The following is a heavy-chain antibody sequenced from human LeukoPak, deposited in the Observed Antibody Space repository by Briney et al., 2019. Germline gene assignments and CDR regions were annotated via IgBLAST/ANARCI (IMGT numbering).Heavy chain of an antibody. CDR3: ARGGASYYGSGSSVPY. J-gene: IGHJ4*02. CDR2: ISSSGSTI. CDR1: GFTFSSYS. D-gene: IGHD3-10*01. V-gene: IGHV3-48*04. Sequence: GGSLRLSCAASGFTFSSYSMNWVRQAPGKGLEWVSYISSSGSTIYYADSVKGRFTISRDNAKNSLYLQMNSLRAEDTAVYYCARGGASYYGSGSSVPYWGQGTLVTVSS.